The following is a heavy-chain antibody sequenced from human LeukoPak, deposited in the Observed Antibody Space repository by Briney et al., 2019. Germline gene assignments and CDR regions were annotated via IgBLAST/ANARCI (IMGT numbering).Heavy chain of an antibody. D-gene: IGHD2-15*01. CDR3: ARNSRYCSGGSCYQAALRVWFDP. V-gene: IGHV3-30*02. J-gene: IGHJ5*02. CDR1: GFTFSSYG. Sequence: GGSLRLSCAASGFTFSSYGMHWVRQAPGKGLEWVAFIRYDGSNKYYADSVKGRFTISRDNSKNTLYLQMNSLRAEDTAVYYCARNSRYCSGGSCYQAALRVWFDPWGQGTLVTVSS. CDR2: IRYDGSNK.